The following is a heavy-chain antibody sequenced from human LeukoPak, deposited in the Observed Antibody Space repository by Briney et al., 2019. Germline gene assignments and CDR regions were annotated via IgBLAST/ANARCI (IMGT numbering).Heavy chain of an antibody. D-gene: IGHD5/OR15-5a*01. Sequence: SETLSLTCSVSGGSISGYYWSWIRHPPGQTRKWIGYIYSSGSTNYNPSLQSRVTMSVDTSMNQFSLRLSSVTAADTAVYYCARFTSTTRPSDVWGKGTTVTVSS. J-gene: IGHJ6*04. CDR3: ARFTSTTRPSDV. CDR2: IYSSGST. CDR1: GGSISGYY. V-gene: IGHV4-4*09.